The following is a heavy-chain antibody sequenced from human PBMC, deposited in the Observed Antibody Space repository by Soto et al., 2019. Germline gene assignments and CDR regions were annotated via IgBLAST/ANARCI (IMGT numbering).Heavy chain of an antibody. CDR3: ATRSEFGEHDAFDI. CDR1: GYTFTSYG. J-gene: IGHJ3*02. V-gene: IGHV1-18*01. CDR2: ISAYNGNT. D-gene: IGHD3-10*01. Sequence: ASVKVSCKASGYTFTSYGISWVRQAPGQGLEWMGWISAYNGNTNYAQKLQGRVTMTTDTSTSTAYMELRSLRSDDTAVYYCATRSEFGEHDAFDIWRQGTMVPVSS.